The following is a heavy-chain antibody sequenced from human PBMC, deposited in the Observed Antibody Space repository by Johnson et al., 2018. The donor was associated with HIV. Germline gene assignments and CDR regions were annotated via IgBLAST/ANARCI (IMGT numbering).Heavy chain of an antibody. CDR3: ARQPWDGSDI. D-gene: IGHD1-26*01. CDR2: IYGGGDT. V-gene: IGHV3-66*04. CDR1: GFTVSGNY. J-gene: IGHJ3*02. Sequence: VQLVESGGGLVQPGGSLRLSCGASGFTVSGNYMSWARQAPGKGLEWVSVIYGGGDTFYADSVKGRFTISRDSSKNTLYLQMNSLRADDTAVYYCARQPWDGSDIWGQGTMVTVSS.